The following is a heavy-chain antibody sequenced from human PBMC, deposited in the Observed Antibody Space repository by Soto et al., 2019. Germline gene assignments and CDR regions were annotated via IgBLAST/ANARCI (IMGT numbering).Heavy chain of an antibody. J-gene: IGHJ3*02. CDR3: ARNLPDAFDI. CDR1: GYTFTSYY. Sequence: QVQLVQSGAEVKKPGASVNVSCKASGYTFTSYYMHWVRQAPGQGLEWMGIINPSGGSTSYAQKFQGRVTMTRDTSTSTVYMELSSLRSQDTAVYYCARNLPDAFDIWGQGTMVTVSS. CDR2: INPSGGST. V-gene: IGHV1-46*01.